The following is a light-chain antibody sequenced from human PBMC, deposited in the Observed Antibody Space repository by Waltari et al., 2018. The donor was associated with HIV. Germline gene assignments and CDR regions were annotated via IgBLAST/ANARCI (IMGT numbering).Light chain of an antibody. CDR1: EIGYKS. Sequence: SYVLTQPPPASLPPGQTANITCEGKEIGYKSVHWYKQKPGQAPVLVIFYDSDRPSGIAQRFSGSNSGNTATLTITRVGAGDEADYYCQVWDSTSGHVVFGGGTTLTVL. CDR3: QVWDSTSGHVV. V-gene: IGLV3-21*04. CDR2: YDS. J-gene: IGLJ3*02.